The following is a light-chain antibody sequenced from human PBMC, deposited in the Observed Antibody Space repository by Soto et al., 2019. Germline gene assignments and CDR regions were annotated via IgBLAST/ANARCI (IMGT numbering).Light chain of an antibody. Sequence: EIVLTQSPGTLSLSPGERATLSCRASQSVSSTYLAWYQQNPGQAPRLIIYGASSRATGIPDRFSGSGSGTDFTLTISRLEPEDFAVYYCQQYGSSSYTFGQGTKLEIK. J-gene: IGKJ2*01. CDR3: QQYGSSSYT. CDR1: QSVSSTY. CDR2: GAS. V-gene: IGKV3-20*01.